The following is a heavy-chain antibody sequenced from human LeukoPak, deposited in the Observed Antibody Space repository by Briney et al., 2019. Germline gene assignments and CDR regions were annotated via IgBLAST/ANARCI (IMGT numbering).Heavy chain of an antibody. CDR2: IFNSGST. CDR3: ARTDSSGCLDY. CDR1: GGSISSYY. Sequence: SETLSLTCTVSGGSISSYYWSWIRQPPGKGLEWIGYIFNSGSTNYNPSLKSRVTISVDTSKNQFSLKLSSVTAADTAVYYCARTDSSGCLDYWGQGTLVTVSS. D-gene: IGHD6-19*01. V-gene: IGHV4-59*01. J-gene: IGHJ4*02.